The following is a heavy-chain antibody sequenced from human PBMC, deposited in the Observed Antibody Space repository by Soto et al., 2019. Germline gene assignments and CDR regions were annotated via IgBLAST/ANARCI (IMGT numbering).Heavy chain of an antibody. CDR2: IYHTGTT. CDR3: ARGHTHGHYYGSGTSY. D-gene: IGHD3-10*01. J-gene: IGHJ4*02. V-gene: IGHV4-4*02. Sequence: PSETLSLTCAVSGGSISSPDWWSWVRQPPGKGLEWIGEIYHTGTTNYNPSLQSRVTISVDKSKNQFSLTLSSVTAADTAVYFCARGHTHGHYYGSGTSYWGPGTLVTVSS. CDR1: GGSISSPDW.